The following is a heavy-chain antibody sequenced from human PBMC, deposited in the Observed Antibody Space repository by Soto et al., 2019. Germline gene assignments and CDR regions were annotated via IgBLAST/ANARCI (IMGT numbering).Heavy chain of an antibody. Sequence: EVQLVESGGGLVKPGGSLRLSCAASGFTFSSYSMNWVRQAPGKGPEWVSSISSSSSYIYYADSVKGRFTISRDNAKNSLYLQMNSLRAEDTAVYYCAREDIVLMVYAGSFDYWGQGTLVTVSS. J-gene: IGHJ4*02. V-gene: IGHV3-21*01. D-gene: IGHD2-8*01. CDR2: ISSSSSYI. CDR3: AREDIVLMVYAGSFDY. CDR1: GFTFSSYS.